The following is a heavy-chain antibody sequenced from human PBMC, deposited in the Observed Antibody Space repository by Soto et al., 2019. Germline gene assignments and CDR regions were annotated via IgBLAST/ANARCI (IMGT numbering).Heavy chain of an antibody. CDR2: VYTSRRT. V-gene: IGHV3-53*01. J-gene: IGHJ4*02. D-gene: IGHD1-1*01. Sequence: EVQLVESGGDLIQPGGSLRLSCAASGFTVTNSYMAWVRQAPGKGLEWVSGVYTSRRTYHADSVKGRFTVSRDISTNMFFLQMDKLSAEDMATYYCARAVFERMNFDQRGRGPLVTVS. CDR3: ARAVFERMNFDQ. CDR1: GFTVTNSY.